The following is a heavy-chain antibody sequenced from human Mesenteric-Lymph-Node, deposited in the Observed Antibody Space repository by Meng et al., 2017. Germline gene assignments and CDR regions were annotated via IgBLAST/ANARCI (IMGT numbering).Heavy chain of an antibody. V-gene: IGHV1-69*04. J-gene: IGHJ6*02. D-gene: IGHD3-10*01. Sequence: SVKVSCKASGYTFTSYGISWVRQAPGQGLEWMGRIISILGIANYAQKFQGRVTITADKSTSTAYMELSSLRSEDTAVYYCARGGITMVRGVKGYYYYGMDVWGQGTTVTVSS. CDR2: IISILGIA. CDR1: GYTFTSYG. CDR3: ARGGITMVRGVKGYYYYGMDV.